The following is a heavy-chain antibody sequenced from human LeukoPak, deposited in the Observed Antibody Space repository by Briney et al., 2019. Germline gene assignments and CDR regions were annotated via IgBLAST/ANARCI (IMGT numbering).Heavy chain of an antibody. Sequence: GGSLRLSCAASGFTFSNAWMSWVRQAPGKGLEWVGRIKSKTDGGTTDYAAPVKGRFTISRDDSKNTLYLQMNSLKTEDTAVYSCTVRIAAAGTGDWGQGTLVTVSS. CDR1: GFTFSNAW. V-gene: IGHV3-15*01. CDR2: IKSKTDGGTT. CDR3: TVRIAAAGTGD. D-gene: IGHD6-13*01. J-gene: IGHJ4*02.